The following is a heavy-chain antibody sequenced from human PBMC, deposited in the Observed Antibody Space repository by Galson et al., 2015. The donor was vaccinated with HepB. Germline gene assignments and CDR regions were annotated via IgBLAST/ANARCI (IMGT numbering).Heavy chain of an antibody. V-gene: IGHV3-33*01. D-gene: IGHD3-16*01. Sequence: SLRLSCAASGFTFSYYGMYWVRQAPGKGLEWVAMIWYDGSIKYYKDSVRGRVTVSRDNSRNTVYLQMSGLRAEDTAVYYCARDLGFGLDYWGQGTLVTVSS. CDR3: ARDLGFGLDY. CDR2: IWYDGSIK. CDR1: GFTFSYYG. J-gene: IGHJ4*02.